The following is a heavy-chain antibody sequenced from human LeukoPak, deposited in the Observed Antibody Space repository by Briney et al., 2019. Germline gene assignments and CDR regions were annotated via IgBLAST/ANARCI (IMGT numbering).Heavy chain of an antibody. CDR2: ISSSSSYI. CDR3: ARERDVDGGFDY. Sequence: GRSLRLSCAASGFTFSSYSMNWVRQAPGKGLEWVSSISSSSSYIYYADSVKGRFTISRDNAKNSLYLQMNSLRAEDTAVYYCARERDVDGGFDYWGQGTLVTVSS. J-gene: IGHJ4*02. V-gene: IGHV3-21*01. D-gene: IGHD3-16*01. CDR1: GFTFSSYS.